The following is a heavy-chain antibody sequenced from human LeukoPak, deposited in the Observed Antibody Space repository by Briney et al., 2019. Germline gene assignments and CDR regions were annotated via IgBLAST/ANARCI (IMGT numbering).Heavy chain of an antibody. CDR3: ARGISDYYALGDY. CDR1: GFTFSDYY. V-gene: IGHV3-66*01. D-gene: IGHD3-10*01. CDR2: IYSGGSP. Sequence: GGSLRLSCAASGFTFSDYYMSWIRQAPGKGLEWVSAIYSGGSPYYADSVKGRFTISRDNSKNTLYLQMNSLRAEDTAVYYCARGISDYYALGDYWGQGTLVTVSS. J-gene: IGHJ4*02.